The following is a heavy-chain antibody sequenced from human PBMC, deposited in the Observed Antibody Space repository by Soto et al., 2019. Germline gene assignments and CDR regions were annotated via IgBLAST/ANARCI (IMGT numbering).Heavy chain of an antibody. CDR2: ISHSGST. V-gene: IGHV4-31*03. D-gene: IGHD5-18*01. Sequence: QVQLQESGPGLVKPSQTLSLTCTVSGGSIISAAYYWSWIRQHPGKGLEWIGYISHSGSTYYNPSLKSRVIISVDTSKNQFSLSLTSVTAVDTAVYYCAREYTYGSNFFDCWGQGALVTVSS. J-gene: IGHJ4*02. CDR3: AREYTYGSNFFDC. CDR1: GGSIISAAYY.